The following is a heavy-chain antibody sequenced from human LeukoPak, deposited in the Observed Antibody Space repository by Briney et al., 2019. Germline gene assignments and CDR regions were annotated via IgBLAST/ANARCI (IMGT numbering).Heavy chain of an antibody. V-gene: IGHV4-59*01. Sequence: SETLSLTCTVSGGSISSYFWSWIRQPPEKGLEWIGYIYYSGSTNYNPSLKSRVAISVDTSKNQFSLKLTSVTAADTAVYYCARSYDILTGYGDYWGQGTLVTVSS. CDR1: GGSISSYF. CDR2: IYYSGST. CDR3: ARSYDILTGYGDY. J-gene: IGHJ4*02. D-gene: IGHD3-9*01.